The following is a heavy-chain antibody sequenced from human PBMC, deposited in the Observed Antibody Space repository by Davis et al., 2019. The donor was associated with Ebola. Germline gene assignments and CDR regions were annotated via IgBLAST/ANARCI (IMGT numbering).Heavy chain of an antibody. CDR3: ARGGYCSSTSCYGYYYYYGMDV. CDR1: GGSFSGYY. V-gene: IGHV4-34*01. J-gene: IGHJ6*02. D-gene: IGHD2-2*01. CDR2: INHSGST. Sequence: MPSETLSLTCAVYGGSFSGYYWSWIRQPPGKGLEWIGEINHSGSTNYNPSLKSRVTISVDKSKNQFSLKLSSVTAADTAVYYCARGGYCSSTSCYGYYYYYGMDVWGQGTTVTVSS.